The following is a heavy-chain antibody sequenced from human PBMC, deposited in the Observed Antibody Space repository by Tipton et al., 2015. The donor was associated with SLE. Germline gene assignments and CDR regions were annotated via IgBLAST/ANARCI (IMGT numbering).Heavy chain of an antibody. V-gene: IGHV4-59*01. D-gene: IGHD1-1*01. CDR3: ASPTYKGY. CDR2: FSRIEGT. Sequence: TLSLTCTVSHASLTTNYWTWIRQAPEKPMEWIGFFSRIEGTMYNPSLRRRVTISLDTSKSQFSLRLTSVTAADTAMYYCASPTYKGYWGQGTLVTVSS. J-gene: IGHJ4*02. CDR1: HASLTTNY.